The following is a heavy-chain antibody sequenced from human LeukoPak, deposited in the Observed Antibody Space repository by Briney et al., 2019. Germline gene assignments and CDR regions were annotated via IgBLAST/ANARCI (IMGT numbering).Heavy chain of an antibody. V-gene: IGHV3-7*01. CDR2: IKQDGGEK. Sequence: GGSLRLSCAASGFTFSGYWMSWLRQAPGKGLEWVANIKQDGGEKCYVGSVKGRFTISRDNAKNSLYLQMNSLRAEDTAVYYCARDRGFGQADVWGKGTTVTVSS. CDR3: ARDRGFGQADV. J-gene: IGHJ6*04. D-gene: IGHD3-10*01. CDR1: GFTFSGYW.